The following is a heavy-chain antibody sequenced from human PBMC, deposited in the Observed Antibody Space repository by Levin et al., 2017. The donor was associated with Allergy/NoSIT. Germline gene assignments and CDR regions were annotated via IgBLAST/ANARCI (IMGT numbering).Heavy chain of an antibody. CDR2: ISYDGRDK. D-gene: IGHD6-13*01. CDR1: GFTFSDYA. V-gene: IGHV3-30*04. CDR3: ARGPNPKYSSTWYGHFDY. J-gene: IGHJ4*02. Sequence: PGGSLRLSCAASGFTFSDYAMHWVRQAPGKGLEWVAVISYDGRDKYNADSVKGRFTISRDNSKNTLYLQMNSLRAEDTAVYYCARGPNPKYSSTWYGHFDYWGQGTLVTVSS.